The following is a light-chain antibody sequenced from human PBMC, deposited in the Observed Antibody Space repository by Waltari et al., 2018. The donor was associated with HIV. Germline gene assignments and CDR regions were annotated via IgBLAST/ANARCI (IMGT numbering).Light chain of an antibody. CDR2: AAS. CDR1: QSISSH. CDR3: QQSYSTPRT. V-gene: IGKV1-39*01. J-gene: IGKJ1*01. Sequence: DIQMTPSPTSLSASVGDTVTITCRASQSISSHLNWYQQKPGNAPKLLIYAASSLQSGVPSRFSGSGSGTDFTHTISSLQPEDFATYYCQQSYSTPRTFGQGTKVEIK.